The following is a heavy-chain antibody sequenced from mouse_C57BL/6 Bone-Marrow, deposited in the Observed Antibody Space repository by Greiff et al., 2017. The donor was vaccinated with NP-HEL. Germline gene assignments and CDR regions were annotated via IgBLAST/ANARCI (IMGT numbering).Heavy chain of an antibody. CDR3: ASRLYFYAMDY. V-gene: IGHV1-61*01. Sequence: QVQLQQPGAELVRPGSSVKLSCKASGYTFTSYWMDWVKQRPGQGLEWIGNIYPSDSETHYNQKFKDKATLTVDKSYSTAYMQLSSLTSEDSAVYYCASRLYFYAMDYWGQGTSVTVSS. J-gene: IGHJ4*01. CDR2: IYPSDSET. D-gene: IGHD2-12*01. CDR1: GYTFTSYW.